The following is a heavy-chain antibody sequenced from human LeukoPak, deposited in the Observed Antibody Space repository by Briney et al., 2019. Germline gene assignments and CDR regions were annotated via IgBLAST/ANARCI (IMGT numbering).Heavy chain of an antibody. V-gene: IGHV3-30*04. CDR2: ISYDGSNK. CDR3: ARVISDSSDAFDI. CDR1: GFTFSSYA. D-gene: IGHD4-11*01. Sequence: GGSLRLSCAASGFTFSSYAMHWVRQAPGKGLEWVAVISYDGSNKYYADSVKGRFTISRDNSKNTLYLQMNSLRAEDTAVYYCARVISDSSDAFDIWGQGTMVTVSS. J-gene: IGHJ3*02.